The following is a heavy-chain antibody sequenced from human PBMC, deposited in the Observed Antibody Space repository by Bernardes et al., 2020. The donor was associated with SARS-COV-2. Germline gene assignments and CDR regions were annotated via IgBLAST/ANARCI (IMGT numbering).Heavy chain of an antibody. Sequence: GGSLRLSCAASGFTFRRYWMSWIRQAPGKGLEWVANIKQDGSENYYVDSVKGRFTISRDNAKNSLFLQMNSLRAEDTAVYYCARDPIAARPTFDYWGQGTLVTVSS. V-gene: IGHV3-7*03. J-gene: IGHJ4*02. D-gene: IGHD6-6*01. CDR3: ARDPIAARPTFDY. CDR1: GFTFRRYW. CDR2: IKQDGSEN.